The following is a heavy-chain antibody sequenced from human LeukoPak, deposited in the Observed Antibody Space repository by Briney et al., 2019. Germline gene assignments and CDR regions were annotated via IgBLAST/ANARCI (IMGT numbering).Heavy chain of an antibody. Sequence: GGSLRLSCAASGFTFSSYAMSWVRQAPGKGLEWVSYISSSSSTIYYADAVKGRFTISRDNAKNSLYLQMNSLRAEDTAVYYCASGHYYGSGSYYPVWGQGTTVTVSS. CDR2: ISSSSSTI. D-gene: IGHD3-10*01. CDR1: GFTFSSYA. V-gene: IGHV3-48*01. J-gene: IGHJ6*02. CDR3: ASGHYYGSGSYYPV.